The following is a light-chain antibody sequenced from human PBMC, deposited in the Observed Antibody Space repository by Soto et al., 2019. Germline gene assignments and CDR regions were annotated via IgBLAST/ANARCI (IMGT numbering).Light chain of an antibody. CDR1: QSVSGSY. Sequence: IVSTQSPVTLSSSQGERATLSCRCSQSVSGSYLAWYQQKPGQANRLIISDAYTRATGITDRFSGSGSGTDFTLTIRRMEPEDFALYYCKNYGGSPITGGNGTRREIK. CDR3: KNYGGSPIT. CDR2: DAY. V-gene: IGKV3-20*01. J-gene: IGKJ5*01.